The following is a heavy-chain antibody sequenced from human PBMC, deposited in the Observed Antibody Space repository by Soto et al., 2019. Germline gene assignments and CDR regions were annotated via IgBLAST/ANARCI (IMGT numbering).Heavy chain of an antibody. J-gene: IGHJ6*02. CDR2: ISSSSSTI. CDR1: GFTFSSYS. D-gene: IGHD3-22*01. Sequence: GGSLRLSCAASGFTFSSYSMNWVRQAPGKGLEWVSYISSSSSTIYYADSVKGRFTISRDNAKNSLYLQMNSLRDEDTAVYYCARAHYYDSSGYLQGAAGENYYYYYGMDVWGQGTTVTVSS. CDR3: ARAHYYDSSGYLQGAAGENYYYYYGMDV. V-gene: IGHV3-48*02.